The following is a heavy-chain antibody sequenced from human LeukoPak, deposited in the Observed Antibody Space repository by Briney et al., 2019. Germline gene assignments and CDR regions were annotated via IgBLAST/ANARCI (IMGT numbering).Heavy chain of an antibody. J-gene: IGHJ4*02. CDR2: IYYNGRP. CDR3: ARHAVSGSYYSPLDY. Sequence: SETLSLTCTVSGGSISSTTYYWGWIPQPPGKGLEYIGCIYYNGRPDYNPSLKSRLTISVDRSKNQFSLQLSSVTAADTAIYFCARHAVSGSYYSPLDYWGQGTLVTVSS. CDR1: GGSISSTTYY. V-gene: IGHV4-39*01. D-gene: IGHD3-10*01.